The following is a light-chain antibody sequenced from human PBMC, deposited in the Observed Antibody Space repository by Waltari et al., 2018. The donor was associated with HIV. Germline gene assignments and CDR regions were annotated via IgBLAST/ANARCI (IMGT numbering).Light chain of an antibody. Sequence: QSALTQPASVSGSPGQSITISCTGASSDVGGYHSVSWYQQHPGKAPKLMIYEVSNRPSGGSNRFSGSKSGNTASLTISGLQAEDEANYYCSSYTSSSTLVVFGTGTKVTVL. CDR1: SSDVGGYHS. CDR3: SSYTSSSTLVV. CDR2: EVS. J-gene: IGLJ1*01. V-gene: IGLV2-14*01.